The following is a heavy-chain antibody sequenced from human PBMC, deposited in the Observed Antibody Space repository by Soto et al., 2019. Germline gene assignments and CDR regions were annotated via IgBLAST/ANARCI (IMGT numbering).Heavy chain of an antibody. J-gene: IGHJ2*01. CDR2: IRVYNGAT. V-gene: IGHV1-18*01. CDR1: GYTFTSYG. D-gene: IGHD4-17*01. CDR3: AKTYGDFYWYFDL. Sequence: QAQLVQSGTEVKRPGASVKVSCKASGYTFTSYGISWLRQAPGQGLEWLGWIRVYNGATNYAEKLQGRVTVTLDPSANTAYMELRNLRSDDKAVYFCAKTYGDFYWYFDLWGRGTLVTVSS.